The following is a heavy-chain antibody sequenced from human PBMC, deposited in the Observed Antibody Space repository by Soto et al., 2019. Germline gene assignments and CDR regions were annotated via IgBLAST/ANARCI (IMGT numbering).Heavy chain of an antibody. D-gene: IGHD2-8*01. CDR1: GFTFSSYG. CDR2: IWYDGSNK. CDR3: ARESREMVYAIPYYYYYGMDV. J-gene: IGHJ6*02. Sequence: GGSLRLSCAASGFTFSSYGMHWVRQAPGKGLEWVAVIWYDGSNKYYADSVKGRFTISRDNSKNTLYLQMNSLRAEDTAVYYRARESREMVYAIPYYYYYGMDVWGQGTTLTVSS. V-gene: IGHV3-33*01.